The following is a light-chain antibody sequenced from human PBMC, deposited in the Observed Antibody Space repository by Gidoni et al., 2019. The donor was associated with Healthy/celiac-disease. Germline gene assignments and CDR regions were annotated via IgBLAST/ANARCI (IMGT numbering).Light chain of an antibody. V-gene: IGKV3-11*01. J-gene: IGKJ5*01. CDR1: QNVSSY. CDR3: QQRRT. Sequence: ESVLTQSPATLSLSPGERATLSCRASQNVSSYLAWYQQKPGQAPRLLIYDASNRATGIPARFSGSGSGTDFTLTISSLEPEDFAVYYCQQRRTFGQGTRLEIK. CDR2: DAS.